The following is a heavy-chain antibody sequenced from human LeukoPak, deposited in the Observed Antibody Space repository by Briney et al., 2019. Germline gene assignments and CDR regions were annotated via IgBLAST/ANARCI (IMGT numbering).Heavy chain of an antibody. CDR2: IKHSGST. CDR1: GGSFSGYY. D-gene: IGHD6-13*01. CDR3: AGPPGSYSSSWSYYYYYGMDV. J-gene: IGHJ6*02. Sequence: PSETLSLTCAVYGGSFSGYYWSWIRQPPGKGLEWIGEIKHSGSTNYNPSLKRRVTISVDTSKNQFSLKLSSVTAADTAVYYCAGPPGSYSSSWSYYYYYGMDVWGQGTTVTVSS. V-gene: IGHV4-34*01.